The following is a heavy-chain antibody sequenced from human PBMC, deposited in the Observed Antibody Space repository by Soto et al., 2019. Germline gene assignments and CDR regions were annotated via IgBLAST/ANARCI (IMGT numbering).Heavy chain of an antibody. CDR2: IWYDGSNK. D-gene: IGHD3-22*01. J-gene: IGHJ4*02. CDR1: GFTFSSYG. V-gene: IGHV3-33*01. CDR3: ARGIPAYYYDSSGYYPYYFDY. Sequence: QVQLVESGGGVVQPGRSLRLSCAASGFTFSSYGMHWVRQAPGKGLEWVAVIWYDGSNKYYADSVKGRFTISRDNSKNTLYLQMNSLRAEDTGVYYCARGIPAYYYDSSGYYPYYFDYWGQGTLVTVSS.